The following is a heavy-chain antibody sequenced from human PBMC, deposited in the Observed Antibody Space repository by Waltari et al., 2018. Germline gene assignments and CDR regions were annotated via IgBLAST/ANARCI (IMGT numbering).Heavy chain of an antibody. CDR1: GDSISHNFF. J-gene: IGHJ4*02. CDR2: VHQSGRS. CDR3: ASDRGRGLYLDS. Sequence: QVQLQESGPGLVKPSGTLSLTCTVSGDSISHNFFWGWVRQSPGKGLEGIGQVHQSGRSNYNPSLESRVTVSMDTSKNQFSLRVTSVTAADTAIYYCASDRGRGLYLDSWGQGTLVTVSP. V-gene: IGHV4-4*02. D-gene: IGHD2-15*01.